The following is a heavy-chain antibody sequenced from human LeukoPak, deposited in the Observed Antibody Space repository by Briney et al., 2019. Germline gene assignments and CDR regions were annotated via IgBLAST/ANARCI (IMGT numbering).Heavy chain of an antibody. J-gene: IGHJ3*02. V-gene: IGHV4-38-2*01. D-gene: IGHD4-23*01. CDR1: GYSISSGYY. CDR2: IYHSGGT. CDR3: ARSKLTVVTPAGGAFDI. Sequence: SETLSLTCAVSGYSISSGYYWGWIRQPPGKGLEWIGSIYHSGGTYYNPSLKSRVTISVDTSKNQFSLKLSSVTAADTAVYYCARSKLTVVTPAGGAFDIWGQGTMVTVSS.